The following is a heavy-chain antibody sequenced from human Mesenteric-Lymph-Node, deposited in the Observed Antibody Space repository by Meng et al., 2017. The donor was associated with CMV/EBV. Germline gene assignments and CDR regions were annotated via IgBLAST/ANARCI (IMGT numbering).Heavy chain of an antibody. CDR3: ARERLYGMDV. CDR2: IYYSGST. J-gene: IGHJ6*02. V-gene: IGHV4-59*01. CDR1: GGSISSYY. D-gene: IGHD1-1*01. Sequence: SETLSLTCTVSGGSISSYYWSWIRQPPGKGLEWIGYIYYSGSTHYNPSLKSRVTISVDTSKNQFSVKLSSVTAADTAVYYCARERLYGMDVWGQGTSVTVSS.